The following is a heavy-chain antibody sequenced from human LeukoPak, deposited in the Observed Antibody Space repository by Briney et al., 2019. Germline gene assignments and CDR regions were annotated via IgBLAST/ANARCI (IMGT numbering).Heavy chain of an antibody. CDR3: ARSGQNYYDSSGYHDAFDI. J-gene: IGHJ3*02. D-gene: IGHD3-22*01. CDR2: IYYSGST. CDR1: GGSISSYY. Sequence: PSETLSLTCTVSGGSISSYYWSWIRQPPGKGLEWIGYIYYSGSTNYNPPPKSRVTISVDTSKNQYSLKLGSVTAADTAVYYCARSGQNYYDSSGYHDAFDIWGQRTMVTVSS. V-gene: IGHV4-59*01.